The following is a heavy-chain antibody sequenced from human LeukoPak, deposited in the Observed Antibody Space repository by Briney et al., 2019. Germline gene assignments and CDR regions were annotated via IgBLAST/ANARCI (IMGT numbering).Heavy chain of an antibody. J-gene: IGHJ4*02. CDR1: GFPFSSYW. Sequence: PGGTLGLFCAASGFPFSSYWMHWVRQAPGKGLVWVSGNSGDGSSTTYAEFLKGRFTSSRDNAKNTLYLQMNSLRAEDTAVYYCARELPFDYWGQGTLVTVSS. V-gene: IGHV3-74*01. CDR2: NSGDGSST. CDR3: ARELPFDY.